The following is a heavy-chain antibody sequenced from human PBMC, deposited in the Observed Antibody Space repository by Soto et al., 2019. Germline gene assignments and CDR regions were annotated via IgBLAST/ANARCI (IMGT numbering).Heavy chain of an antibody. Sequence: GASVKVSCKASGYIFTDYFVHWVRQAPGQGLEWMGWINANTGDTKYGQKFQGRVTMTRDTSISTAYMEVSRLGSDDTAVYYCARDGEYQLLYGYDYYGLDVWGQGTTVTVS. CDR2: INANTGDT. CDR1: GYIFTDYF. CDR3: ARDGEYQLLYGYDYYGLDV. V-gene: IGHV1-2*02. J-gene: IGHJ6*02. D-gene: IGHD2-2*02.